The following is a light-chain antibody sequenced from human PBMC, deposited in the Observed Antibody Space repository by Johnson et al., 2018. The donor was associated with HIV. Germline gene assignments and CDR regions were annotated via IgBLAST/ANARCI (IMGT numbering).Light chain of an antibody. CDR3: GTWDSRLGNYV. CDR1: SSNIGNNY. Sequence: QSVLTQPPSVSAAPGQKVTVSCSGSSSNIGNNYVSWYQQLPGTAPKLLIYDNDSRPSGIPDRFSGSKSGTSATLRITGLQTGDEADYSCGTWDSRLGNYVFGTGTKLTVL. V-gene: IGLV1-51*01. J-gene: IGLJ1*01. CDR2: DND.